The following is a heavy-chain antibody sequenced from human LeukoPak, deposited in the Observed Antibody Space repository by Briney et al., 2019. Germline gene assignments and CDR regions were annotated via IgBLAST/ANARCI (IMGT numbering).Heavy chain of an antibody. Sequence: PGGSLRLSCAASGFTVSSNYMSWVRQAPGKGLEWVSSISSSSSYIYYADSVKGRFTISRDNAKNSLYLQMNSLRAEDTAVYYCARDSPVSPFDPWGQGTLVTVSS. CDR3: ARDSPVSPFDP. V-gene: IGHV3-21*01. CDR2: ISSSSSYI. J-gene: IGHJ5*02. CDR1: GFTVSSNY. D-gene: IGHD2-8*01.